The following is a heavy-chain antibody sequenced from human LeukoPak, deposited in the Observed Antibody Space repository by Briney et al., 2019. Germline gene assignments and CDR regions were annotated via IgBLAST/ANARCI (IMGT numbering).Heavy chain of an antibody. Sequence: GRSLRLSCTASGFTFSSYAMHWVRQAPGKELEWVALISYDGSNKYYADSVKGRFTISRDNSKNTLYLQMNSLRAEDTAVYYCARGNYDCCFYYGMDVWGQGTTVTVSS. CDR3: ARGNYDCCFYYGMDV. V-gene: IGHV3-30-3*01. J-gene: IGHJ6*02. CDR1: GFTFSSYA. D-gene: IGHD3-16*01. CDR2: ISYDGSNK.